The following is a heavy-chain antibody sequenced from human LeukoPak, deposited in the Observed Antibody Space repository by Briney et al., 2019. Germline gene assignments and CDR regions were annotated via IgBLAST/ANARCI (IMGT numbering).Heavy chain of an antibody. CDR1: GGTFSSYA. CDR3: ARVKANYDFWSGYQY. CDR2: IIPIFGTA. V-gene: IGHV1-69*05. Sequence: SVKVSCKASGGTFSSYAISWVRQAPGRGLEWMGGIIPIFGTANYAQKFQGRVTITTDESTSTAYMELSSLRSEDTAVYYCARVKANYDFWSGYQYWGQGTLVTVSS. D-gene: IGHD3-3*01. J-gene: IGHJ4*02.